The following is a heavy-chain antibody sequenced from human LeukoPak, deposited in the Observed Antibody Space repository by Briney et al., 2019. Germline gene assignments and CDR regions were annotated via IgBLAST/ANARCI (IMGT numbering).Heavy chain of an antibody. CDR3: AKGGGGGRYHFDY. D-gene: IGHD3-16*01. CDR1: GFTFSSYA. CDR2: ISGSGGST. Sequence: GGSLRLSCTASGFTFSSYAMSWVRQAPGKGLEWVSAISGSGGSTYYADSVKARFTISRDNSKNTLYLQMNSLRAEDTAVYYCAKGGGGGRYHFDYWGQGTLVTVSS. J-gene: IGHJ4*02. V-gene: IGHV3-23*01.